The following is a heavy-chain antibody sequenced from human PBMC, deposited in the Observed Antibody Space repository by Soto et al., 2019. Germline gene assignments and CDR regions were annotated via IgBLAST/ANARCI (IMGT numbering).Heavy chain of an antibody. CDR2: ISAHNGNT. CDR3: ARGRYGDY. J-gene: IGHJ4*02. CDR1: GYGFTTYG. D-gene: IGHD1-1*01. V-gene: IGHV1-18*01. Sequence: QVHLVQSGAEVKKPGASVKVSCKGSGYGFTTYGITWVRQAPGQGLEWMAWISAHNGNTSYAQKLQGRVTVTRDTSTSTAYMELMSLRSDDTAVYYCARGRYGDYWGQGALVTVSS.